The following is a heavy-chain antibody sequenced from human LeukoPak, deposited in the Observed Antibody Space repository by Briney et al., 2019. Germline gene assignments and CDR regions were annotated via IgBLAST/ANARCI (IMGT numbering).Heavy chain of an antibody. CDR2: IIPIFGTA. CDR3: ARGTTGGCYDPLLPKERADYYYMDV. J-gene: IGHJ6*03. CDR1: GGTFSSYA. Sequence: SVKVSSKASGGTFSSYAISWVRQAPGQGLEWMGGIIPIFGTANYAQKFQGRVTITTDESTSTAYMELSSLRSEDTAVYYCARGTTGGCYDPLLPKERADYYYMDVWGKGTTVTVSS. V-gene: IGHV1-69*05. D-gene: IGHD2-8*01.